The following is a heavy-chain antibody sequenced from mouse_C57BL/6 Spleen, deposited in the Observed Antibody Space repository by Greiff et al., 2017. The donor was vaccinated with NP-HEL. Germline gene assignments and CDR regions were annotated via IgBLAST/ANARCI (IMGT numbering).Heavy chain of an antibody. CDR3: ARRRGLRRTGYAMDY. J-gene: IGHJ4*01. D-gene: IGHD2-4*01. Sequence: QVQLQQSGPELVKPGASVKISCKASGYEFSSYWMNWVKQRPGKGLEWIGQIYPGDGDTNYNGKFKGKATLTADKSSSTAYMQLSSLTSEDSAVYFCARRRGLRRTGYAMDYWGQGTSVTVSS. V-gene: IGHV1-80*01. CDR2: IYPGDGDT. CDR1: GYEFSSYW.